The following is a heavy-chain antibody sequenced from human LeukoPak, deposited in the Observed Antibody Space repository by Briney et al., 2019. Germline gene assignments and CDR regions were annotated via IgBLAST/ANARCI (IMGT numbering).Heavy chain of an antibody. CDR2: FDPEDGET. D-gene: IGHD2-2*01. CDR3: ARDGRRDIVVVPAAFSWTPNWFDP. J-gene: IGHJ5*02. Sequence: ASVKVSCKVSGYTLTELSMHWVRQAPGKGLEWMGGFDPEDGETIYAQKFQGRVTMTEDTSTDTAYMELSSLRSEDTAVYYCARDGRRDIVVVPAAFSWTPNWFDPWGQGTLVTVSS. CDR1: GYTLTELS. V-gene: IGHV1-24*01.